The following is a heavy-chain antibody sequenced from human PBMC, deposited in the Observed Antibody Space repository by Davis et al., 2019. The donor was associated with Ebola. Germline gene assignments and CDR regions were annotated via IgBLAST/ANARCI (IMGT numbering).Heavy chain of an antibody. D-gene: IGHD6-6*01. CDR2: ISGSGGST. J-gene: IGHJ4*02. V-gene: IGHV3-23*01. Sequence: GESLKISCAASGFTFSSYAMSWVRQAPGKGLEWVSAISGSGGSTYYADSVKGRLTISRDNSKNTLYLQMNSLRAEDTAVYYCAKGGDSSSPDDYWGQGTLVTVSS. CDR3: AKGGDSSSPDDY. CDR1: GFTFSSYA.